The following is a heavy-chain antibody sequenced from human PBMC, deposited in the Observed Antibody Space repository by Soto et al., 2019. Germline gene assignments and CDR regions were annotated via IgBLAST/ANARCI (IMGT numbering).Heavy chain of an antibody. Sequence: GESLKISCKGSGYSFTNYWIGWVRQMPGKGLEWMGIIYPGDSDTTYSPSFQGQVTISADKSISTAYLQWSSLKASDTAMYYCASSNDILTGPFDYWGQGTLVTVSS. CDR2: IYPGDSDT. CDR3: ASSNDILTGPFDY. CDR1: GYSFTNYW. J-gene: IGHJ4*02. D-gene: IGHD3-9*01. V-gene: IGHV5-51*01.